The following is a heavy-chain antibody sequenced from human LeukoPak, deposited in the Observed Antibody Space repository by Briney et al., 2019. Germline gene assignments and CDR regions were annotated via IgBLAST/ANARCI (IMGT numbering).Heavy chain of an antibody. CDR2: ISAYNGNT. V-gene: IGHV1-18*01. Sequence: ASVKVSCKASGYTFTSYGISWVRQAPGQGLEWMGWISAYNGNTNYAQKLQGRVTITTDESTSTAYMELSSLRSEDTAVYYCAREGNWNALGGFWFGPWGQGTLVTVSS. J-gene: IGHJ5*02. CDR1: GYTFTSYG. D-gene: IGHD1-20*01. CDR3: AREGNWNALGGFWFGP.